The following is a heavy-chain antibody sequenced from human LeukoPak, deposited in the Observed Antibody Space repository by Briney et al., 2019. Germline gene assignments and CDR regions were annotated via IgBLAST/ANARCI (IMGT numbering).Heavy chain of an antibody. D-gene: IGHD3-22*01. CDR3: ARSSPPYYYDSSGYYGFDI. CDR2: INSDGSST. CDR1: GFTFSSYW. Sequence: PGGSLRLSCAASGFTFSSYWMHWVRQAPGKGLVWVSRINSDGSSTSYADSVKGRFTISRDNAKNTLYLQTNSLRAEDTAVYYCARSSPPYYYDSSGYYGFDIWGQGTMVTVSS. J-gene: IGHJ3*02. V-gene: IGHV3-74*01.